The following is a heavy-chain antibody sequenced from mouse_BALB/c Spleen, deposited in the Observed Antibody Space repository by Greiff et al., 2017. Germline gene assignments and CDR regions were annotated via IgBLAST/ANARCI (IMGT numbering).Heavy chain of an antibody. D-gene: IGHD3-2*01. Sequence: QVQLQQSGPELVKPGASVKISCKASGYAFSSSWMNWVKQRPGQGLEWIGRIYPGDGDTNYNGKFKGKATLTADKSSSTAYMQLSSLTSVDSAVYFCARGGKTALNFDYWGQGTTLTVSS. V-gene: IGHV1-82*01. CDR3: ARGGKTALNFDY. CDR1: GYAFSSSW. CDR2: IYPGDGDT. J-gene: IGHJ2*01.